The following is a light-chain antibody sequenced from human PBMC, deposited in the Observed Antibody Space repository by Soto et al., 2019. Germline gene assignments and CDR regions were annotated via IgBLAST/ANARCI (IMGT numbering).Light chain of an antibody. CDR3: QQRSNSTIT. Sequence: EILLTQSPGTLSLYPGERVILSWGGSQSVSSTYLAWYQQKPGQPPRLLIRGASSRATGIPDRLSGSGSGTDFTLTISRMETEDFAVYYCQQRSNSTITFGQGTRLEIK. V-gene: IGKV3D-20*02. J-gene: IGKJ5*01. CDR1: QSVSSTY. CDR2: GAS.